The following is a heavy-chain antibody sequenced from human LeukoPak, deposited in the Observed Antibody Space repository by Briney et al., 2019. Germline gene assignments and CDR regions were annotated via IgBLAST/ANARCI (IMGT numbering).Heavy chain of an antibody. CDR3: ARAGGSTWYVSLYY. CDR1: GGTFSSNV. J-gene: IGHJ4*02. V-gene: IGHV1-69*04. Sequence: SVKVSCKASGGTFSSNVISWVRQAPGQGLEWMGRIIPIIGTPDYAQKFQGRVTITADKSTNTAYMELGSLKSEDTAVYYCARAGGSTWYVSLYYWGQGTLVTVSS. D-gene: IGHD6-13*01. CDR2: IIPIIGTP.